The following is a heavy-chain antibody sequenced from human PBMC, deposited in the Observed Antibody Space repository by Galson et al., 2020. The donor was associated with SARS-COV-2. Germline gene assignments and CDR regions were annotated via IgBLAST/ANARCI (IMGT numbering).Heavy chain of an antibody. J-gene: IGHJ4*02. D-gene: IGHD2-15*01. Sequence: QSGGSLRLSCGASGFTFSSYALHWVRQAPGKGLECVAVISYDGHTKYYADSAKGRFTISRDNSKDTLFLQMNTLRLEDSAVYYCARGGGAVVVLGATPFDHWGQGTRVTVS. CDR2: ISYDGHTK. CDR1: GFTFSSYA. CDR3: ARGGGAVVVLGATPFDH. V-gene: IGHV3-30*04.